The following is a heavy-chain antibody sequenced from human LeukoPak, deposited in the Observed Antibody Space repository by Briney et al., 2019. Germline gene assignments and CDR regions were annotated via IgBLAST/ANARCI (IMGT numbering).Heavy chain of an antibody. CDR1: GYSITSGYF. CDR2: IYHSGST. J-gene: IGHJ4*02. V-gene: IGHV4-38-2*02. Sequence: SETLSLTCSVSGYSITSGYFWGWIRQPPGKGLEWIGSIYHSGSTYYNPSLKSRVTISVDTSKNQFSLKLSSVTAADTAVYYCARLDYWGQGTLVTVSS. CDR3: ARLDY.